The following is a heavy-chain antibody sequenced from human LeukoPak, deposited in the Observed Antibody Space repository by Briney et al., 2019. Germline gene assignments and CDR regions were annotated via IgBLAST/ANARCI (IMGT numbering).Heavy chain of an antibody. CDR2: ISYDGSYK. D-gene: IGHD3-10*01. CDR3: AKGDSGFGESSQFDY. Sequence: GGSLRLSCAASGFTFSSYGMHWVRQAPGKGLEWVALISYDGSYKYYADSVKGRFTISRDSSRNTLYLQMNSLRAEDTAVYYCAKGDSGFGESSQFDYWGQGTLVTVSS. CDR1: GFTFSSYG. J-gene: IGHJ4*02. V-gene: IGHV3-30*18.